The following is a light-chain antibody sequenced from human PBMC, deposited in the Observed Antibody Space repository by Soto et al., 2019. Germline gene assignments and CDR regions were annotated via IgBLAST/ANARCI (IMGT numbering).Light chain of an antibody. CDR3: QQRSSWPIT. CDR2: GAS. J-gene: IGKJ5*01. CDR1: QSVSSNY. Sequence: IVLTQAPGTLASSPGERATLSCRAGQSVSSNYLAWYQQKPGQAPRLLIYGASSRATGIPDKFSGSGSGTDFTLTISSLEPEDFAVYYCQQRSSWPITFGQGTRLEIK. V-gene: IGKV3D-20*02.